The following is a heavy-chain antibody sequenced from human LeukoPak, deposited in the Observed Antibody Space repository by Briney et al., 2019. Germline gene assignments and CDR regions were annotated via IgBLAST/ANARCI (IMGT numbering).Heavy chain of an antibody. V-gene: IGHV3-21*01. Sequence: PGGSLRLSCAASGFTFSTYTMNWVRQAPGKGLEWISSISSTSSHTHYADSVKGRFTISRDNAKNSLYLQMNSLRAEDTAVYYCTTATDMIYFGSGSPSVDYWGQGTLVTVSS. CDR1: GFTFSTYT. D-gene: IGHD3-10*01. CDR3: TTATDMIYFGSGSPSVDY. J-gene: IGHJ4*02. CDR2: ISSTSSHT.